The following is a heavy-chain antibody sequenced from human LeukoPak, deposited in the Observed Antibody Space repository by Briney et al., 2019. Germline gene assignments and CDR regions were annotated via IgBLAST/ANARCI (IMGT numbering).Heavy chain of an antibody. CDR3: ARESVPAAIFTAYWFDP. CDR1: GGTFSSYT. J-gene: IGHJ5*02. Sequence: SVKVSCXASGGTFSSYTISWVRQAPGQGLEWMGRIIPILGIANYAQKFRGRVTITADKSTSTAYMELSSLRSEDTAVYYCARESVPAAIFTAYWFDPWGQGTLVTVSS. V-gene: IGHV1-69*04. CDR2: IIPILGIA. D-gene: IGHD2-2*01.